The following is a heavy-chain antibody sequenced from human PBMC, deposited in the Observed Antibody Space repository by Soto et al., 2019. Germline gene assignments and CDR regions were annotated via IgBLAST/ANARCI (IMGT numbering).Heavy chain of an antibody. D-gene: IGHD2-2*01. V-gene: IGHV4-34*01. CDR1: GGSFSGYY. J-gene: IGHJ6*02. CDR2: INHSGST. CDR3: ARTETGYCSSTSCYYYGMDV. Sequence: SETLSLTCAVYGGSFSGYYWSWIRQPPGKGLEWIGEINHSGSTNYNPSLKSRVTISVDTSKNQFSLKLSSVTAADTAVYYCARTETGYCSSTSCYYYGMDVWGQGTTVTVSS.